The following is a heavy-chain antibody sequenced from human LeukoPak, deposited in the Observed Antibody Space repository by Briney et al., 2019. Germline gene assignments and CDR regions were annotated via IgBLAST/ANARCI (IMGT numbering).Heavy chain of an antibody. V-gene: IGHV4-59*11. CDR3: AKSLVGYNPGIFHY. CDR1: GGSISSHY. J-gene: IGHJ4*02. CDR2: IYYSGSP. Sequence: SETLSLTCTVSGGSISSHYWSWIRQSPGKGLEWIAYIYYSGSPLYNPSLSSRVTISVDTSKNQLSLKLSSVTAADRAVYYCAKSLVGYNPGIFHYWGQGTLVTVSS. D-gene: IGHD5-24*01.